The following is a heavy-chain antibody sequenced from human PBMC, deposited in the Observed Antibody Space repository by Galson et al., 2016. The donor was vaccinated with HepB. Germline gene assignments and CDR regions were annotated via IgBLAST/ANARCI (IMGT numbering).Heavy chain of an antibody. D-gene: IGHD3-10*01. Sequence: SLRLSCAASGFPFSQYNMNWVRQAPGKGLEWVSFLRSSSSYIYYVDSVKGRFPIARDNAKNSLYLQMDSLRAEDTAVYYCVRETLRGPRFDNWGQGTLVTVAS. J-gene: IGHJ4*02. CDR3: VRETLRGPRFDN. CDR2: LRSSSSYI. V-gene: IGHV3-21*01. CDR1: GFPFSQYN.